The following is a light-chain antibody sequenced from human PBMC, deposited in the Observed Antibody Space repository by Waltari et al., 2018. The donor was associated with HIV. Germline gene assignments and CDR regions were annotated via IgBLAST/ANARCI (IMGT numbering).Light chain of an antibody. V-gene: IGLV2-8*01. Sequence: QSALTQPPPASGSPGQSVPISCIGTSSDVGPSNYVSWYQHHPGRAPKLMIFEVKQRASGVPDRFSASRSGNTAYLTVSGLQPEDEADYYCSSYVGNNIYVFGTGTKVTVL. CDR3: SSYVGNNIYV. CDR2: EVK. CDR1: SSDVGPSNY. J-gene: IGLJ1*01.